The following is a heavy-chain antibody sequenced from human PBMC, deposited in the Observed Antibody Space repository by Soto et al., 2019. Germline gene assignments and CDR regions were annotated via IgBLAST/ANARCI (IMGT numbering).Heavy chain of an antibody. D-gene: IGHD3-9*01. J-gene: IGHJ4*02. V-gene: IGHV1-2*02. CDR1: GYTFTGYY. CDR3: ALTGVDGYNVGGIDY. Sequence: ASVKVSCKASGYTFTGYYMHWVRQAPGQGLEWMGWINPNSGGTNYAQKFQGRVTMTRDTSISTAYMELSRLRSDDTAVYYCALTGVDGYNVGGIDYWGQGTLVTVSS. CDR2: INPNSGGT.